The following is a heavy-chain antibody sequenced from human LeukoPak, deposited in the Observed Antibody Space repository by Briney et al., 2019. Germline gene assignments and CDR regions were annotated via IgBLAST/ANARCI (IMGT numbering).Heavy chain of an antibody. J-gene: IGHJ3*02. CDR2: IYYSGST. V-gene: IGHV4-39*01. CDR1: GGSICSSYYY. D-gene: IGHD6-19*01. CDR3: ARHLIAVAGTGSVFDI. Sequence: SETLSLTCTVSGGSICSSYYYWGWIRQPPGKGLEWIGSIYYSGSTYYNPSLRSRVTISVDTSKNQFSLKLSSVTAADTAVYYCARHLIAVAGTGSVFDIWGQGTTVTVSS.